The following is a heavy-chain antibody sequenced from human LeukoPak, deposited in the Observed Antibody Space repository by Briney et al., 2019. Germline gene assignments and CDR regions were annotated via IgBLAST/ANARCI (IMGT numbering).Heavy chain of an antibody. CDR2: ISSSSSTI. CDR1: RFIFSSYN. CDR3: ARVNRLWFGELYDY. Sequence: GGSLRLSCAASRFIFSSYNMNWVRQAPGKGLEWVSYISSSSSTIYYADSVKGRFTISRDNAKNSLYLQMNSLRAEDTAVYYCARVNRLWFGELYDYWGQGTLVTVSS. D-gene: IGHD3-10*01. V-gene: IGHV3-48*01. J-gene: IGHJ4*02.